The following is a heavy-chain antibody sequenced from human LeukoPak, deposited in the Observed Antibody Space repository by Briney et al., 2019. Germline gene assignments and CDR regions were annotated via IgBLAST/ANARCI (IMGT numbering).Heavy chain of an antibody. CDR1: GFTFSDYY. CDR2: VSSGSSTI. V-gene: IGHV3-11*04. CDR3: AKGGGSSREQFDY. J-gene: IGHJ4*02. Sequence: GGSLRLSCAASGFTFSDYYMSWIRQAPGKALEWVSYVSSGSSTIYYADSVKGRFTVSRDNGKRSLYLHMNSLRAEDTAVYYCAKGGGSSREQFDYWGQGTLVTVSS. D-gene: IGHD6-13*01.